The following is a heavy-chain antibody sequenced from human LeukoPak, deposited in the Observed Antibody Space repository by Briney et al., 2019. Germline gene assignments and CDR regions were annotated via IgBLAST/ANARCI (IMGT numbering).Heavy chain of an antibody. CDR3: ARGSAGRPHGMDV. V-gene: IGHV3-21*01. Sequence: GGSLRLSCAASGFTVSSNYMNWVRQAPGKGLEWVSSISSSSSYIYYADSVKGRFTISRDNAKNSLYLQRNSLRAEDTAVYYCARGSAGRPHGMDVWGQGTTVTVSS. J-gene: IGHJ6*02. CDR2: ISSSSSYI. D-gene: IGHD6-6*01. CDR1: GFTVSSNY.